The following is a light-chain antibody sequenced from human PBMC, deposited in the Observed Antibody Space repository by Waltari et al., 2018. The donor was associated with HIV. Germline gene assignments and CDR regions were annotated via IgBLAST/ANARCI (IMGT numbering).Light chain of an antibody. J-gene: IGLJ3*02. V-gene: IGLV1-47*01. Sequence: QSVLTPTPSASGPPGPRVTISCSGSSSNIGTNSVYWYHQLPGTAPKILIYRNNQRPSGVPDRFSGSKSGTSASLAISGLRSEDEADYYCAAWDDSLSGWVFGGGTKLTVL. CDR3: AAWDDSLSGWV. CDR2: RNN. CDR1: SSNIGTNS.